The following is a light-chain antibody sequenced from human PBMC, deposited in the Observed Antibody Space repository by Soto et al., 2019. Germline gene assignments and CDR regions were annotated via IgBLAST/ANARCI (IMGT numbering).Light chain of an antibody. J-gene: IGLJ2*01. CDR2: EVN. Sequence: QSALTQPTSASGSPGQSVTISCTGTSSDIGSYNYVSWYQQHPDKAPKLMIFEVNERPSGVPDRFSGSKSGNTASLTVSGLQAEDEADYYCTSYAGSNNPVVFGGGTKLTVL. CDR1: SSDIGSYNY. CDR3: TSYAGSNNPVV. V-gene: IGLV2-8*01.